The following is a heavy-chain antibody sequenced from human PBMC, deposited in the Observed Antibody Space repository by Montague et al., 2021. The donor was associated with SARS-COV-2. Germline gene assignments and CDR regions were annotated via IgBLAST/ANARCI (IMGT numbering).Heavy chain of an antibody. V-gene: IGHV4-39*07. D-gene: IGHD6-19*01. Sequence: SETLSLTCTVSGGSISSGGYYWSWIRQHPGKGLEWIGSIYHSGSTYYNPSLKSRVTISVDTSKNQFSLKLSSVTAADTAVYYCARGLSRYSSGKTPFLHSEMDVWGQGTTVTVSS. CDR2: IYHSGST. CDR1: GGSISSGGYY. CDR3: ARGLSRYSSGKTPFLHSEMDV. J-gene: IGHJ6*02.